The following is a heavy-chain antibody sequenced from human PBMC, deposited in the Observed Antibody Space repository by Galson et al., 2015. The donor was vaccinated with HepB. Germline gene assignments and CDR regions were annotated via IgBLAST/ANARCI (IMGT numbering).Heavy chain of an antibody. CDR2: TYYRSKWYN. CDR1: GDSVSSGSTT. D-gene: IGHD2-15*01. V-gene: IGHV6-1*01. CDR3: ARGWAFNP. J-gene: IGHJ3*01. Sequence: CAISGDSVSSGSTTWNWIRQSPSRGLEWLGRTYYRSKWYNDYAESVKRRITVNADTSKNQFSLQLKFLTPGDTAVYYCARGWAFNPWGQGTMVTISS.